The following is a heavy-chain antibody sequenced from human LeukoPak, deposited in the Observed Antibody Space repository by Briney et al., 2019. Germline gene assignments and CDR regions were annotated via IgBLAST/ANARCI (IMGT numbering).Heavy chain of an antibody. CDR2: ISSFGTDI. CDR1: GFSFSSYS. D-gene: IGHD1/OR15-1a*01. CDR3: ARLKTGSRASNNFAY. V-gene: IGHV3-21*01. J-gene: IGHJ4*02. Sequence: PGGSLRLSCAASGFSFSSYSINWVRQAPGKGLEWVSSISSFGTDIFYEDSVRGRFTVSRDNARNSMDLQMKSLRAEDTAVYYCARLKTGSRASNNFAYWGQGPLVTASS.